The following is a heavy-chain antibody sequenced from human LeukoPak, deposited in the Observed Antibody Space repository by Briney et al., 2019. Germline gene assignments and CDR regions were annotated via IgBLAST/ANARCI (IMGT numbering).Heavy chain of an antibody. D-gene: IGHD2-2*01. Sequence: GASVKVSCKASGYTFTSYGISWVRQAPGQGLEWMEWISAYNGNTNYAQKLQGRVTMTTDTSTSTAYMELRSLRSDDTAVYYCARDHPAAGENNWFDPWGQGTLVTVSS. J-gene: IGHJ5*02. CDR1: GYTFTSYG. CDR3: ARDHPAAGENNWFDP. V-gene: IGHV1-18*01. CDR2: ISAYNGNT.